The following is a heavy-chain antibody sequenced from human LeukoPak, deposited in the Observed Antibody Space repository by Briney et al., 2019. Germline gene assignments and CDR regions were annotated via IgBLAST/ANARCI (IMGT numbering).Heavy chain of an antibody. CDR1: GYSFTSYW. CDR2: IDPSDSYT. CDR3: ARERAGGYCSGGSCPNWFDP. J-gene: IGHJ5*02. D-gene: IGHD2-15*01. Sequence: GESLRISCKGSGYSFTSYWISWVRQMPGKGLEWMGRIDPSDSYTNYSPSFQGHATISADKSISTAYLQWSSLKASDTAMYYCARERAGGYCSGGSCPNWFDPWGQGTLVTVSS. V-gene: IGHV5-10-1*01.